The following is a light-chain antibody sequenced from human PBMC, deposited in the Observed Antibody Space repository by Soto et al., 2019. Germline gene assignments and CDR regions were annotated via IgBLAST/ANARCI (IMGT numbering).Light chain of an antibody. CDR2: GAS. V-gene: IGKV3-20*01. CDR3: QQYDSSPRT. Sequence: EIVLTQSPGTLSLSPGERATLSCRASQTFTSGFLAWYQQKPGQAPRLLIYGASSWATGIPDRFSGSGSGTDFTLTISRLEPEDFAVYYCQQYDSSPRTFGQGTKVEIK. CDR1: QTFTSGF. J-gene: IGKJ1*01.